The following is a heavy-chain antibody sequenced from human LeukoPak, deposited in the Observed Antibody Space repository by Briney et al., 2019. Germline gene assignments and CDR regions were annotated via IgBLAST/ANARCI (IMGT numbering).Heavy chain of an antibody. CDR1: GFTFSNYG. V-gene: IGHV3-33*01. Sequence: GWSLGLSCAASGFTFSNYGMHWVRQAPGKGLEWVAVIWYDGSNKYYVDSVKGRFTISRDNSKNTLYLQMNSLRAEDTAVYYCARVVEPTADYYYYGMDVWGQGTTVTVSS. CDR3: ARVVEPTADYYYYGMDV. D-gene: IGHD1-26*01. J-gene: IGHJ6*02. CDR2: IWYDGSNK.